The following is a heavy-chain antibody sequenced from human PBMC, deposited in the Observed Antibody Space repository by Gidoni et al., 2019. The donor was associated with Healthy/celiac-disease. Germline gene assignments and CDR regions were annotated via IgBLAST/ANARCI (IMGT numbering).Heavy chain of an antibody. V-gene: IGHV4-31*03. J-gene: IGHJ4*02. CDR3: AREDGGNPLW. CDR1: GGAISSGGYY. D-gene: IGHD2-15*01. CDR2: IYYSGST. Sequence: QVQLKESGPGQVKPSQTLSLTRTVSGGAISSGGYYWSWIRQHPGKGLEWIGYIYYSGSTYPTPSLKSRVTISVDTSQNQFSLKLSSVTAADTAVYYCAREDGGNPLWWGQGTLVTVSS.